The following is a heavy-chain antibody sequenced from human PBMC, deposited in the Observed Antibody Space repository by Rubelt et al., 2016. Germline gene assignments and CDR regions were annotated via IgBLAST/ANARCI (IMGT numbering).Heavy chain of an antibody. D-gene: IGHD4-17*01. CDR2: IIPILGIA. CDR1: GYTFTSYA. V-gene: IGHV1-69*04. J-gene: IGHJ4*02. CDR3: AREATVTSPFDY. Sequence: QVQLVQSGAEVKKPGASVKVSCKASGYTFTSYAMHWVRQAPGQGLEWMGRIIPILGIANYAQKFQGRVTITADKSTSTAYMELSSLRSEDTAVYYCAREATVTSPFDYWGQGTLVTVSS.